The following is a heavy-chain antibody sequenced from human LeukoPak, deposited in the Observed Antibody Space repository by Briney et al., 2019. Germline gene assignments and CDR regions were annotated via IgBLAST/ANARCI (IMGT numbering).Heavy chain of an antibody. D-gene: IGHD6-6*01. CDR3: ARTSIAARRANAFDI. Sequence: SETLSLTCAVSGGSISSGGYSWSWIRQPPGKGLEWIGYIYHSGSTYYNPSPKSRVTISVDRSKNQFSLRLSSVTAADTAVYYCARTSIAARRANAFDIWGQGTMVTVSS. J-gene: IGHJ3*02. CDR1: GGSISSGGYS. V-gene: IGHV4-30-2*01. CDR2: IYHSGST.